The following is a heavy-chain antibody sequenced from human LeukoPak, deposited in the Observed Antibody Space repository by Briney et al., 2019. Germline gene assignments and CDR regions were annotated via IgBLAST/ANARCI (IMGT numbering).Heavy chain of an antibody. CDR1: GLTFSRYA. CDR3: AKQAYDSPRTDFDY. CDR2: VSTSGGST. D-gene: IGHD3-22*01. Sequence: GGSLRLSCAASGLTFSRYAISWVRQAPGKGLEWVSGVSTSGGSTYYADSVKGRFTISRDNSKNTLHLQMNSLRAEDTAIYYCAKQAYDSPRTDFDYWGQGTLVTVSS. J-gene: IGHJ4*02. V-gene: IGHV3-23*01.